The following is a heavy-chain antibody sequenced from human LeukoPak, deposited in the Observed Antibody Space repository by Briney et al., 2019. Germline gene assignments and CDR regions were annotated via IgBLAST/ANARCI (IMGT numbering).Heavy chain of an antibody. Sequence: GGSLRLSCAAFGFTVSSNYMSWVRQAPGKGPEWVAHIKPDGSETYYVDSVKGRFTISRDNAKNSLYLQMYSLRAEDTAVYYCATAVSVAGGSWGQGTLVTVSS. CDR1: GFTVSSNY. J-gene: IGHJ5*02. CDR2: IKPDGSET. CDR3: ATAVSVAGGS. V-gene: IGHV3-7*01. D-gene: IGHD6-19*01.